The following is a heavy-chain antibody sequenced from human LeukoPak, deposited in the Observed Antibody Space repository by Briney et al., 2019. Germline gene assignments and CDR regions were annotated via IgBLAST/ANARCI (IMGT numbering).Heavy chain of an antibody. D-gene: IGHD6-19*01. Sequence: SETLSLTCAVYGGSFSGYYWSWIRQPPGKGLEWIGEINHSGSTNYNPSLKGRVTISVDTSKNQFSLKLSSVTAADTAVYYCARGRYSSGWYGKIDYWGQGTLVTVSS. J-gene: IGHJ4*02. V-gene: IGHV4-34*01. CDR2: INHSGST. CDR3: ARGRYSSGWYGKIDY. CDR1: GGSFSGYY.